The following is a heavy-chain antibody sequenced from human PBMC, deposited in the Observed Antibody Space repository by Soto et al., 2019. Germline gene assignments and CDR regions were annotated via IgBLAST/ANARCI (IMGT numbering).Heavy chain of an antibody. CDR1: GFTFSSYG. CDR3: ARESGSYSGLFDY. CDR2: IWYDGSNK. Sequence: QAGGSLRLSCAASGFTFSSYGMHWVRQAPGKGLEWVAVIWYDGSNKYYADSVKGRFTISRDNSKNTLYLQMNSLRAEDTAVYYCARESGSYSGLFDYWGQGTLVTVSS. J-gene: IGHJ4*02. V-gene: IGHV3-33*01. D-gene: IGHD1-26*01.